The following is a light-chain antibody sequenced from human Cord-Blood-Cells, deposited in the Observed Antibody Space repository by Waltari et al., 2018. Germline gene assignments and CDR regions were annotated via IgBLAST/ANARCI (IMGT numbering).Light chain of an antibody. CDR1: SSDVGGSNY. CDR3: SSYAGSNNWV. Sequence: QYALTQPPSASGSPGQSVTIPCTGTSSDVGGSNYVSWYQQHPGKAPKLMIDEVSKRPSGVPDRVSGSKSGNTASLTVSGLQAEDEADYYCSSYAGSNNWVFGGGTKLTVL. V-gene: IGLV2-8*01. CDR2: EVS. J-gene: IGLJ3*02.